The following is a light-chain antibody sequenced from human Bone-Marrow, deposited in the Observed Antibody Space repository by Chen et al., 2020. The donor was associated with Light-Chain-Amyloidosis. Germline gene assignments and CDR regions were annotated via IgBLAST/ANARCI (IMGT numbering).Light chain of an antibody. CDR1: SGSIATNY. V-gene: IGLV6-57*01. Sequence: NFMLTQPHSVSESPEKTVIISCTRSSGSIATNYVQWYQQRPGSSPTTVIYEDDQRPSGVPDRFSGSIDRSSNSASLTLSGLKTEDEADYYCQSYQGSSQGVFGGGTKLTVL. J-gene: IGLJ3*02. CDR3: QSYQGSSQGV. CDR2: EDD.